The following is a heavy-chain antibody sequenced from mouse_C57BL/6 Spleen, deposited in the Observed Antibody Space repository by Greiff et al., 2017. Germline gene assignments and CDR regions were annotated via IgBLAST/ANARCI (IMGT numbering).Heavy chain of an antibody. CDR2: IYPDGGGT. CDR3: ARGARVVAYFDY. D-gene: IGHD1-1*01. Sequence: VQLQQSGAELVKPGASVKLSCKASGYAFTSSWMHWVKQRPGRGLEWIGRIYPDGGGTKYNGKFKSKATLTADKSSSTAYMQLSSLTSEDSAVYYCARGARVVAYFDYWGQGTTLTVSS. V-gene: IGHV1-72*01. CDR1: GYAFTSSW. J-gene: IGHJ2*01.